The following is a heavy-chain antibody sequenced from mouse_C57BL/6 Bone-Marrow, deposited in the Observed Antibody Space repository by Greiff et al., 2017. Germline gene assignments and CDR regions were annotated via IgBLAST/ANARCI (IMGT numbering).Heavy chain of an antibody. J-gene: IGHJ4*01. D-gene: IGHD1-1*01. CDR3: ARITTVVATDYAMDY. CDR1: GYTFTSYW. Sequence: QVQLQQPGAELVMPGASVKLSCKASGYTFTSYWMHWVKQRPGQGLEWIGEIDPSDSYTNYNQKFKGKSTLTVDKSSSTAYMQLSSLTPEDSAVYYCARITTVVATDYAMDYWGQGTSVTVSS. V-gene: IGHV1-69*01. CDR2: IDPSDSYT.